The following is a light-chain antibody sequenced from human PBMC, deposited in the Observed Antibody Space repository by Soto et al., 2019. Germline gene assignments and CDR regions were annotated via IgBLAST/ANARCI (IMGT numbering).Light chain of an antibody. J-gene: IGLJ3*02. CDR1: SSNIGTYT. V-gene: IGLV1-44*01. CDR3: AAWGDRLEAPV. CDR2: NSN. Sequence: QSVLTQTPSASGTPGQRVTISCSGSSSNIGTYTVNWFQHLPGSAPKLIIYNSNQRPSWIPDRFSGSKSGTSASLAISGLQSEDEAVFFCAAWGDRLEAPVFGGGTKVTVL.